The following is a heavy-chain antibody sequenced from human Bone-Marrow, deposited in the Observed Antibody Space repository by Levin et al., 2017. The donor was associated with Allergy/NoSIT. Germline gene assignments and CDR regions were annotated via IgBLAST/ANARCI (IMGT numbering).Heavy chain of an antibody. J-gene: IGHJ4*02. D-gene: IGHD5-12*01. Sequence: GGSLRLSCSASGFTFSNFAMHWVRQAPGKGLEFVSAISSPGSSIYYADSVKGRFTITRDNSKNTLYLQMSSLRAEDTAVYYCVKDRKGYDSGSLDYWGQGTLVTVSS. CDR2: ISSPGSSI. CDR1: GFTFSNFA. CDR3: VKDRKGYDSGSLDY. V-gene: IGHV3-64D*06.